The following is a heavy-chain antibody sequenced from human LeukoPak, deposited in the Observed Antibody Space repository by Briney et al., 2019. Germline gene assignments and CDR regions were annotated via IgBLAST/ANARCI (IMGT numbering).Heavy chain of an antibody. V-gene: IGHV4-4*07. Sequence: SETLYVSCTVSGGAIRSHYWNWIRQPAGKGLERIGRIYRSGYTNDNPFLKSRITMSVDMSKNQFSLRLNSVTAADTAVYYCARGEHSVDSWGQGMLVTVSS. CDR3: ARGEHSVDS. CDR1: GGAIRSHY. CDR2: IYRSGYT. J-gene: IGHJ4*02. D-gene: IGHD1/OR15-1a*01.